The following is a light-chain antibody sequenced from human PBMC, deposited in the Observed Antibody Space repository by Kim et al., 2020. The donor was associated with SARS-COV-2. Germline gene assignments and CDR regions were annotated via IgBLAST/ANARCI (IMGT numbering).Light chain of an antibody. Sequence: GQSITISCTGNSSDVGGYNYVSWYQQHPGKAPKRMIYDVSNRPSGVSNRFSGSKSGNTASLTISGLQAEDEADYYCSSYTSSSTLVFGGGTQLTVL. J-gene: IGLJ2*01. V-gene: IGLV2-14*03. CDR2: DVS. CDR1: SSDVGGYNY. CDR3: SSYTSSSTLV.